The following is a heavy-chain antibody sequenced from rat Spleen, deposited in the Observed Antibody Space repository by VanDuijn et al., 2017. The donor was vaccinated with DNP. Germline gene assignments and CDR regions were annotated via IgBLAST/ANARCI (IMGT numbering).Heavy chain of an antibody. CDR3: ARSQGYYYDGSYYPFAY. Sequence: QVQLKESGPGLVQPSETLSLTCTVSGFSLTSYGVSWVRQPPGKGLEWIAAISSGGSTYYNSALKYRLRISRATAKSQVFLKMERVQTEETGMYFCARSQGYYYDGSYYPFAYWGQGTLVTVSS. D-gene: IGHD1-12*02. J-gene: IGHJ3*01. CDR2: ISSGGST. V-gene: IGHV2S8*01. CDR1: GFSLTSYG.